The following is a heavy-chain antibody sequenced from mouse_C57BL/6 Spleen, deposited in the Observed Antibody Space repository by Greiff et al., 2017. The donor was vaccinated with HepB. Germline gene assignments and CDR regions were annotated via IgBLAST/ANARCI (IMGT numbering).Heavy chain of an antibody. V-gene: IGHV7-3*01. J-gene: IGHJ2*01. CDR3: ARSSYYYGSSPFFDY. Sequence: EVHLVESGGGLVQPGGSLSLSCAASGFTFTDYYMSWVRQPPGKALEWLGFIRNKANGYTTEYSASVKGRFTISRDNSQSILYLQMNALIAEDSATYYCARSSYYYGSSPFFDYWGQGTTLTVSS. D-gene: IGHD1-1*01. CDR2: IRNKANGYTT. CDR1: GFTFTDYY.